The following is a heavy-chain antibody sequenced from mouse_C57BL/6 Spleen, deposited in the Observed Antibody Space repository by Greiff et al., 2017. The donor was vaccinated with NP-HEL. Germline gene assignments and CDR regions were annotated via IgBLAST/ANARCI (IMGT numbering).Heavy chain of an antibody. V-gene: IGHV1-59*01. CDR3: AREGQLRPNFDY. Sequence: VQLQQPGAELVRPGTSVKLSCKASGYTFTSYWMHWVKQRPGQGLEWIGVIDPSDSYTNYNQKFKGKATLTVDTSSSTAYMQLSSLTSEDSAVYYGAREGQLRPNFDYWGQGTTLTVSS. J-gene: IGHJ2*01. CDR2: IDPSDSYT. D-gene: IGHD3-2*02. CDR1: GYTFTSYW.